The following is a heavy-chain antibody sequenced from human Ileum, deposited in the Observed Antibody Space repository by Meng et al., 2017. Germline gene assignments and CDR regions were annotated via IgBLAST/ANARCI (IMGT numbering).Heavy chain of an antibody. Sequence: VQLVQSEPEGKKPGSSVKVSCKSSGGPFGRHGISWVRQAPGQGLEWMGGITPMYGTANYGQKFQGRVTITADKSTSTIYMELSSLRSEDTAVYYCARDEPDVLIGYEAYWGQGTLVTVSS. CDR2: ITPMYGTA. D-gene: IGHD3-9*01. V-gene: IGHV1-69*06. CDR3: ARDEPDVLIGYEAY. CDR1: GGPFGRHG. J-gene: IGHJ4*02.